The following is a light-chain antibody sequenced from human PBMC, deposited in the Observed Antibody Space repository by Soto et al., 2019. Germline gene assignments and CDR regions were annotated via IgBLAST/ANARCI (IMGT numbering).Light chain of an antibody. V-gene: IGLV2-8*01. Sequence: QSALTQPPSASGSPGQSVTISCTGTTSDIGAYNYVSWYQQCPGKAPKLIIYEVTRRPSGVPDRIFGSKSYTTASLTVSGLQAEDEADYYCSSFAGTNSFVFGTGTKLTVL. CDR3: SSFAGTNSFV. CDR2: EVT. J-gene: IGLJ1*01. CDR1: TSDIGAYNY.